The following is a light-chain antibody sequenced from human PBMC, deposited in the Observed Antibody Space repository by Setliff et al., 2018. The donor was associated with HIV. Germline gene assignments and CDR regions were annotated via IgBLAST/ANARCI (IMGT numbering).Light chain of an antibody. CDR3: CSNTGSNTYV. CDR1: SGDVGCYNL. V-gene: IGLV2-23*01. CDR2: QAS. Sequence: ALTQPASVSGSPGQSITISCTGTSGDVGCYNLVSWYQQQPGKPPKLMIYQASKRPSGVSNRFSGSKSGNTASLTISGLQAEDEADCYCCSNTGSNTYVFGTGAKVTVL. J-gene: IGLJ1*01.